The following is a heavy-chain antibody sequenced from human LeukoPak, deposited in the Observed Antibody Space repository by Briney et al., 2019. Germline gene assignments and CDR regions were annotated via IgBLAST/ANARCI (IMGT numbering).Heavy chain of an antibody. D-gene: IGHD3-10*01. CDR3: ARDLTMVRGVIGS. J-gene: IGHJ4*02. V-gene: IGHV3-48*01. Sequence: GGSLRLSCAASGFTFSSYSMNWVRQAPGKGLEWVSYISSSSSTIYYADSVKGRFTISRDNAKNSLYLQMNSLRAEDTAVYYCARDLTMVRGVIGSWGQETLVTVSS. CDR1: GFTFSSYS. CDR2: ISSSSSTI.